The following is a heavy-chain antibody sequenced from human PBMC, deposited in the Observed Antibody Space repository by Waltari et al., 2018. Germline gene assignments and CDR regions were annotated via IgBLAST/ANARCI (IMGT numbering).Heavy chain of an antibody. CDR1: GFTFAACA. V-gene: IGHV3-23*04. CDR2: SRGRGYSR. CDR3: TRDTSETYLDAAFDV. J-gene: IGHJ3*01. D-gene: IGHD3-22*01. Sequence: EVQLVESGGGLVQPGGSLRLSCAASGFTFAACAMNWVRPAPGKGMEWCLASRGRGYSRYYADSGKGRSTISRDNSRNTVYLQMASLRADDTGIYYCTRDTSETYLDAAFDVWGQGTVVSVSS.